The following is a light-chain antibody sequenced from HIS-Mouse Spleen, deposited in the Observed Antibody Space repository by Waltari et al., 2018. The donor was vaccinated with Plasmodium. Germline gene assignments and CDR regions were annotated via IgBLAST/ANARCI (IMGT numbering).Light chain of an antibody. J-gene: IGLJ2*01. V-gene: IGLV2-8*01. Sequence: QSALTQPPSAAGSPGQSVTITCTGTSSSGGGCNSVPWYQQHPGKAPKLMIYEVSKRPSGVPDRFSGSKSGNTASLTVSGLQAEDEADYYCSSYAGSNNLVFGGGTKLTVL. CDR1: SSSGGGCNS. CDR3: SSYAGSNNLV. CDR2: EVS.